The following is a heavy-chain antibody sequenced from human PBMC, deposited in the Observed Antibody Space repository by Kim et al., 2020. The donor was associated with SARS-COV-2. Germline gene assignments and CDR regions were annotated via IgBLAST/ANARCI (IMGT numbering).Heavy chain of an antibody. CDR1: GGSMNNCH. Sequence: SETLSLTCTVSGGSMNNCHWTWIRQSPARGLEWIGYVFDSVTTNYNPSLQSRVSMSIDTSKRQVSLKVRSVTAADTAVYYCARGRDGYNYDFDYWGQGISVTVSS. D-gene: IGHD2-21*01. V-gene: IGHV4-59*13. J-gene: IGHJ4*02. CDR2: VFDSVTT. CDR3: ARGRDGYNYDFDY.